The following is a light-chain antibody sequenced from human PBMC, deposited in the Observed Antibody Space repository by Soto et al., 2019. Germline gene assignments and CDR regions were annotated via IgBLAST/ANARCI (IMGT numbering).Light chain of an antibody. CDR1: QRLSSN. CDR2: GVS. CDR3: HQYKNWLALT. J-gene: IGKJ4*01. V-gene: IGKV3-15*01. Sequence: EIVMTQSPATLSVSPGERATLSCRASQRLSSNLAWYQQKPGQAPRRLIYGVSTRATGIPARFSGSGSGTEFTLTTSSMQDEDSSVDYYHQYKNWLALTVGGGTKVEIK.